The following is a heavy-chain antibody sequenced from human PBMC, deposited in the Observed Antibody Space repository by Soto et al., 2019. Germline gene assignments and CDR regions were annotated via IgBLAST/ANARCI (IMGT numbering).Heavy chain of an antibody. J-gene: IGHJ5*02. CDR2: INPMGGST. CDR3: ARDLAAGDL. D-gene: IGHD6-13*01. CDR1: GYTFINYY. Sequence: QEQLVQSGAEVKEPGASVKVSCKASGYTFINYYIHWVRQAPGQGLEWMAIINPMGGSTNYAQEFQGGVTLTGDTSRSTVYMELRSRRLEDTALFFCARDLAAGDLWGQETLVTVSS. V-gene: IGHV1-46*01.